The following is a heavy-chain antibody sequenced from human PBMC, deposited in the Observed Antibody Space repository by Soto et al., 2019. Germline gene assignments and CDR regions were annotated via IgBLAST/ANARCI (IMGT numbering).Heavy chain of an antibody. V-gene: IGHV3-23*01. CDR2: ISGSAGST. CDR3: ARRTSGWYLDY. D-gene: IGHD6-19*01. J-gene: IGHJ4*02. Sequence: EVQLLESGGGLVQPGGSLRLSCAASGFTFSSYAMSWVRQAPGKGLEWVSVISGSAGSTYYADSVKGRFTISRDNSKNTLYLQMNSLRAEDTAVYYCARRTSGWYLDYWGQGTLVTVSS. CDR1: GFTFSSYA.